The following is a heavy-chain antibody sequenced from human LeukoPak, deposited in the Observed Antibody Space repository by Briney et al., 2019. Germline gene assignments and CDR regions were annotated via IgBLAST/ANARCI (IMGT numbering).Heavy chain of an antibody. CDR3: ASRYDFWSGYYFAY. V-gene: IGHV1-69*05. D-gene: IGHD3-3*01. J-gene: IGHJ4*02. CDR1: GGTFSSYA. CDR2: IIPIFGTA. Sequence: ASVKVSCKASGGTFSSYAISWVRPAPGQGLEWMGGIIPIFGTANYAQKFQGRVTITTDESTSTAYMELSSLRSEDTAVYYCASRYDFWSGYYFAYWGQGTLVTVSS.